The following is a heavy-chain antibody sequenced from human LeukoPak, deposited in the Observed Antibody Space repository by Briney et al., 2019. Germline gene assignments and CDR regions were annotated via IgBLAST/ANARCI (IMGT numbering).Heavy chain of an antibody. Sequence: ASVKVSCKASGGTFSSYAISWVRQAPGQGLEWMGWISAYNGNTNYAQKLQGRVTMTTDTSTSTAYMELRSLRSDDTAVYYCARDRGIAVAGTTIDYWGQGTLVTVSS. J-gene: IGHJ4*02. CDR2: ISAYNGNT. CDR3: ARDRGIAVAGTTIDY. D-gene: IGHD6-19*01. V-gene: IGHV1-18*01. CDR1: GGTFSSYA.